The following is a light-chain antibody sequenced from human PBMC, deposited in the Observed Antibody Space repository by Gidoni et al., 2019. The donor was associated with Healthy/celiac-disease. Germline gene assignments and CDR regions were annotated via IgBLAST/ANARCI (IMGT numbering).Light chain of an antibody. V-gene: IGKV3-20*01. CDR1: QSVSSSY. J-gene: IGKJ1*01. Sequence: EIVLTQSPGTRSLSPGERATLSCRASQSVSSSYLAWYQQHPGQAPRLLIYGASSRATGIPDRFSGSGSGTDFTLTISRLEPEDFAVYYCQQYGSPWTFXQXTKVEIK. CDR3: QQYGSPWT. CDR2: GAS.